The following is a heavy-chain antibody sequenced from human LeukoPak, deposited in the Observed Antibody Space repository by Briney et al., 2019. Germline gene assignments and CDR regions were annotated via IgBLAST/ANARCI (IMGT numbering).Heavy chain of an antibody. CDR2: IYTSGST. CDR3: ARVFVVPAAQYYYYYYMDV. CDR1: GGSINNYY. D-gene: IGHD2-2*01. V-gene: IGHV4-4*07. J-gene: IGHJ6*03. Sequence: PSETLSLTCSVSGGSINNYYWSWIQQPAGKGLGWIGRIYTSGSTNYNPSLKSRVTISVDTSKNQFSLKLSSVTAADTAVYYCARVFVVPAAQYYYYYYMDVWGKGTTVTVSS.